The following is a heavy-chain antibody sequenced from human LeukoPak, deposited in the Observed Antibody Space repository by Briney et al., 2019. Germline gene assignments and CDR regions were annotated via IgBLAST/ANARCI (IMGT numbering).Heavy chain of an antibody. CDR2: FYWDDDK. J-gene: IGHJ4*02. Sequence: SGPTLVNPTQTLTLTCTFSGFSLSTSGVGVGWIRQPPGKALEWLALFYWDDDKRYSTSLKSRLTITKDTSKNEVVLTMTNMDSADTGTYYCVRGVTANRDRRYNFDVWGQGILVTVSS. CDR3: VRGVTANRDRRYNFDV. D-gene: IGHD5-18*01. V-gene: IGHV2-5*04. CDR1: GFSLSTSGVG.